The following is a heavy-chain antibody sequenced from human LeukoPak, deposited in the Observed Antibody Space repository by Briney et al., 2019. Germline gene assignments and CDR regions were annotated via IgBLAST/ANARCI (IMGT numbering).Heavy chain of an antibody. D-gene: IGHD1-26*01. V-gene: IGHV3-30*18. CDR3: AKERWELLHALDP. CDR2: ISYDGSNK. J-gene: IGHJ5*02. Sequence: PGGSLRLSCAASGFTFSSYGMHWVRQAPGKGLEWVAVISYDGSNKYYADSVKGRFTISRDNSKNTLYLQMNSLRAEDTAVYYCAKERWELLHALDPWGQGTLVTVSS. CDR1: GFTFSSYG.